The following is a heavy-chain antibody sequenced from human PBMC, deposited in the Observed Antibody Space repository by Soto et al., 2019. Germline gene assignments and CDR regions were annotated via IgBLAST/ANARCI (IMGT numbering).Heavy chain of an antibody. CDR2: INSDGSST. CDR3: ARGFDTDFWSGYYLALYYYYYMDV. D-gene: IGHD3-3*01. CDR1: GFTFSSYW. Sequence: EVQLVESGGGLVQPGGSLRLSCAASGFTFSSYWMHWVRQAPGKGLVWVSRINSDGSSTSYADSVKGRFTISRDNAKNTLYLQMNSLRAEDTAVYYCARGFDTDFWSGYYLALYYYYYMDVWGKGTTVTVSS. J-gene: IGHJ6*03. V-gene: IGHV3-74*01.